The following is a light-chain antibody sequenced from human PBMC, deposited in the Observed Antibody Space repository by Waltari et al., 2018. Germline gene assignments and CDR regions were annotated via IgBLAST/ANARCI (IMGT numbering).Light chain of an antibody. V-gene: IGKV3-20*01. J-gene: IGKJ1*01. CDR2: GAS. Sequence: EIVLTQSPGILSLSPGERATLSCRASQSVSNTFLAWYQQKPGQAPRLLIYGASSRATGIPDRFSGSGSGTDFTLTISRLEPEEFAVYYCQQYGRSTRTFGQGTKVEIK. CDR1: QSVSNTF. CDR3: QQYGRSTRT.